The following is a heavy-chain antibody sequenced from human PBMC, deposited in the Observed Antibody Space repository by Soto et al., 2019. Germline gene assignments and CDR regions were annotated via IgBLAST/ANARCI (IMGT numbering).Heavy chain of an antibody. D-gene: IGHD2-15*01. V-gene: IGHV4-59*01. J-gene: IGHJ5*02. CDR3: ARDLGEPLPNWFDP. CDR2: IYYSGST. Sequence: LSLTCTVSGGSISSYYWSWIRQPPGKGLEWIGYIYYSGSTNYNPSLKSRVTISVDTSKNQFSLKLSSVTAADTAVYYCARDLGEPLPNWFDPWGQGTLVTVSS. CDR1: GGSISSYY.